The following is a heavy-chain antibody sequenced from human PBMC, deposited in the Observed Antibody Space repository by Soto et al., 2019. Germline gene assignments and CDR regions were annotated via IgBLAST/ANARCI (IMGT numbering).Heavy chain of an antibody. V-gene: IGHV3-21*04. CDR1: AFTFSSYS. CDR3: ARSHLYYDSSGYPDY. D-gene: IGHD3-22*01. CDR2: ISSSSSYI. Sequence: PGGSLRLSCAASAFTFSSYSMNWVRQAPGKGLEWVSSISSSSSYIYYADSMKGRFTISRDNAKNSLYLQMNSLRAEDTAVYYCARSHLYYDSSGYPDYWGQGTLVTVSS. J-gene: IGHJ4*02.